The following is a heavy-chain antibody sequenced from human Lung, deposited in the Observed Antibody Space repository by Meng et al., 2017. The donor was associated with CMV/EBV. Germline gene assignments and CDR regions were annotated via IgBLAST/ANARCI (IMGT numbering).Heavy chain of an antibody. D-gene: IGHD4-23*01. CDR1: GESFSGYY. J-gene: IGHJ6*02. CDR2: INHSGST. CDR3: ARGPHKNRYGGNSPRGYYYGMDV. V-gene: IGHV4-34*01. Sequence: GSLRLSCAVYGESFSGYYWTWIRQPPGKGLEWIGEINHSGSTNYNPSLKSRVTVSVDTSKKQFSLKLSSVTAADTALYYCARGPHKNRYGGNSPRGYYYGMDVWGQGTTVTVSS.